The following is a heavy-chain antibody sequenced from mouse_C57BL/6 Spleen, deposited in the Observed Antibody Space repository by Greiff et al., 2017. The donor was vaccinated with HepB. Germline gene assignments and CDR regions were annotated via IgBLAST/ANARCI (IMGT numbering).Heavy chain of an antibody. Sequence: QVQLQQPGAELVMPGASVKLSCKASGYTFTSYWMHWVKQRPGHGLEWIGEIDPSDSYTNYNQKFKGKSTVTVDKSSSTAYMQLSSLTSEDSAVYYCARGTVVADYWGQGTTLTVSS. D-gene: IGHD1-1*01. CDR1: GYTFTSYW. V-gene: IGHV1-69*01. J-gene: IGHJ2*01. CDR2: IDPSDSYT. CDR3: ARGTVVADY.